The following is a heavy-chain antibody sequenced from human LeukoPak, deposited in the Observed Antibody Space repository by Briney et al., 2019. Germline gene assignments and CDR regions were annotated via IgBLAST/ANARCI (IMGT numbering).Heavy chain of an antibody. Sequence: ASVKVSCKASGGTFSSYAISRVRQAPGQGLEWMGGIIPIFGTANYAQKFQGRVTITADESTSTAYMELSSLRSEDTAVYYCATSFDSSGYLTPIPYNWFDPWGQGTLVTVSS. CDR3: ATSFDSSGYLTPIPYNWFDP. V-gene: IGHV1-69*13. CDR1: GGTFSSYA. J-gene: IGHJ5*02. D-gene: IGHD3-22*01. CDR2: IIPIFGTA.